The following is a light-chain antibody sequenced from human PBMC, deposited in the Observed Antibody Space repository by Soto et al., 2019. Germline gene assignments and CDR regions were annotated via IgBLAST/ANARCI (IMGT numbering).Light chain of an antibody. J-gene: IGLJ3*02. CDR2: DNN. CDR3: QSYDNSLSAWV. V-gene: IGLV1-40*01. Sequence: QSVLTQPPSVSGAPGQRVAISCTGSSSNIGAGFDVHWYQQVPGTAPKLLIHDNNNRPSGVPDRFSGSKSATSASLAIAGLQAEDEADYYCQSYDNSLSAWVFGGGTQLTVL. CDR1: SSNIGAGFD.